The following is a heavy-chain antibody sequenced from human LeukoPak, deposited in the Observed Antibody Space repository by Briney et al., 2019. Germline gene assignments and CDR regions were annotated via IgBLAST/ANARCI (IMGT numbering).Heavy chain of an antibody. CDR3: ARSEADYYDSSGYWADAFDI. D-gene: IGHD3-22*01. Sequence: AGGSLRLSCAASGFTFSSYSMNWVRQAPGKGLEWVSSISSSSSYIYYADSVKGRFTISRDNAKNSLYLQMNSLRAEDTAVYYCARSEADYYDSSGYWADAFDIWGQGTMVTVSS. CDR1: GFTFSSYS. V-gene: IGHV3-21*01. J-gene: IGHJ3*02. CDR2: ISSSSSYI.